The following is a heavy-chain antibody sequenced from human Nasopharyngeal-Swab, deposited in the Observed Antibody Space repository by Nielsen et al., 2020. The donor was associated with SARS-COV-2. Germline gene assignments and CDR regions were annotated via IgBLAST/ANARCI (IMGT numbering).Heavy chain of an antibody. Sequence: GESLKISCAASGFTFSTYAMYWVRQAPGKGLEWVAVISYDGSNKWYADSVKGRFTISRDSAKKTLYLQMNSLRAEDTAVYYCAGNMVRGVIFVRGFDPWGQGTLVTVSS. D-gene: IGHD3-10*01. CDR1: GFTFSTYA. J-gene: IGHJ5*02. V-gene: IGHV3-30*03. CDR2: ISYDGSNK. CDR3: AGNMVRGVIFVRGFDP.